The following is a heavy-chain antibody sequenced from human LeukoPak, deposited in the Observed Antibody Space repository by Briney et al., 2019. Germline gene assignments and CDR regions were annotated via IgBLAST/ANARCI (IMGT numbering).Heavy chain of an antibody. CDR1: GFTFSSYG. D-gene: IGHD2-2*01. J-gene: IGHJ6*03. CDR3: AKDSSPGYCSSTSCQQVYYMDV. V-gene: IGHV3-30*02. CDR2: IRYDGSNK. Sequence: GGSLRLSCAASGFTFSSYGMHWVRQAPGKGLEWVAFIRYDGSNKYYADSVKGRFTISRDNSKNTLYLQMNSLRAEDTAVYYCAKDSSPGYCSSTSCQQVYYMDVWGKGTTVTVSS.